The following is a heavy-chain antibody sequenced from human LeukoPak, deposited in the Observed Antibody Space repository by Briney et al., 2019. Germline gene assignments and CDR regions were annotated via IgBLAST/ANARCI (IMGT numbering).Heavy chain of an antibody. CDR1: GGSISSYY. Sequence: SETLSLTCTVSGGSISSYYWNWIRQPAGKGLEWIGRIHTSGSTNYNPSLKSRVTMSVDTSKNKFSLKLSSVTAADTAVYYFARVICSGGSCRFDYWGQGTLVTVSS. CDR2: IHTSGST. J-gene: IGHJ4*02. D-gene: IGHD2-15*01. V-gene: IGHV4-4*07. CDR3: ARVICSGGSCRFDY.